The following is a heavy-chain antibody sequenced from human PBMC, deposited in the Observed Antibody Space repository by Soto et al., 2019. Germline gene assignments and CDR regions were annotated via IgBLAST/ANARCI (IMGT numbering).Heavy chain of an antibody. J-gene: IGHJ4*02. CDR3: AKDRSLVRGPMPY. CDR1: GFTFSSYG. Sequence: PGGSLRLSCAASGFTFSSYGMHWVRQAPGKGLEWVAVISYDGSNKYYADSVKGRFTISRDNSKNTLYLQMNSLRAEDTAVYYCAKDRSLVRGPMPYWGQGTLVTVS. CDR2: ISYDGSNK. V-gene: IGHV3-30*18. D-gene: IGHD3-10*01.